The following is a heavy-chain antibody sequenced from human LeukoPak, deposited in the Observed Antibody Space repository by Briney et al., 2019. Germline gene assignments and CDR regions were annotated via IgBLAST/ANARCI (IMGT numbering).Heavy chain of an antibody. V-gene: IGHV4-59*08. CDR3: ARHQDPYYYDSSGYSPLED. CDR1: GGSISSYY. J-gene: IGHJ4*02. CDR2: IYYSGST. Sequence: MASETLSLTCTVSGGSISSYYWSWIRQPPGKGLEWIGYIYYSGSTNYNPSLKSRVTISVDTSKNQFSLKLSSVTAADTAVYYCARHQDPYYYDSSGYSPLEDWGQGTLVTVSS. D-gene: IGHD3-22*01.